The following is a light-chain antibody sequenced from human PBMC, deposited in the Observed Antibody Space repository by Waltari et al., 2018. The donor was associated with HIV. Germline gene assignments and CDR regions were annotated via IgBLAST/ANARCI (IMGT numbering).Light chain of an antibody. Sequence: HSLLTQPPSVSGAPGPRVTISCTGSSSNIGAGYDVPWYQKYPGTAPKLLIFQNINRPSGVPDRFSGSKSVTSASLVITGLQAEDEADYYCQSYDRRLMWVFGGGTSLTV. CDR3: QSYDRRLMWV. CDR1: SSNIGAGYD. V-gene: IGLV1-40*01. CDR2: QNI. J-gene: IGLJ2*01.